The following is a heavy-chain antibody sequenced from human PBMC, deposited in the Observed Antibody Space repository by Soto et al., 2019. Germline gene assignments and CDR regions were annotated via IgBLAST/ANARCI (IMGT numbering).Heavy chain of an antibody. J-gene: IGHJ4*02. CDR1: GYSFTSYW. V-gene: IGHV5-10-1*01. Sequence: GESLKISCKGSGYSFTSYWISWVRQMPGKGLEWMGRIDPSDSYTNYSPSFQGHVTISADKSISTAYLQWSSLKASDTAMYYCARHPRWNQYYFDYWGQGTQVTVSS. CDR3: ARHPRWNQYYFDY. CDR2: IDPSDSYT. D-gene: IGHD1-1*01.